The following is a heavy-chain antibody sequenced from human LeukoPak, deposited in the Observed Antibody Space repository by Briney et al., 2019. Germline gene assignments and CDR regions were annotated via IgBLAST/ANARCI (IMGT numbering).Heavy chain of an antibody. V-gene: IGHV1-8*03. CDR2: MNPNSGNT. Sequence: ASVKVSCKASGYTFTTYDIIWVRQAAGQGLEWMGYMNPNSGNTGYAQKFQGRVTITTRTSPINTAYMELSSLRSEDTAVYYCARGSGRGVSTITYWGQGTLVTVSS. CDR3: ARGSGRGVSTITY. D-gene: IGHD5/OR15-5a*01. CDR1: GYTFTTYD. J-gene: IGHJ4*01.